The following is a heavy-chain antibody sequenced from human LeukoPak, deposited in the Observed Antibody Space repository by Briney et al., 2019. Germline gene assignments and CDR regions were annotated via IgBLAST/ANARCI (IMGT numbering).Heavy chain of an antibody. J-gene: IGHJ2*01. Sequence: PSGTLSLTCAVSDGSISNSNWWSWVRQPPGKGLEWIGEIYHSGSTNYNPSLKSRVTISVDKSKNQFSLKLNSVTAADTAVYYCAGAKQPWYFDLWGRGTLVTVSS. V-gene: IGHV4-4*02. CDR1: DGSISNSNW. CDR2: IYHSGST. CDR3: AGAKQPWYFDL.